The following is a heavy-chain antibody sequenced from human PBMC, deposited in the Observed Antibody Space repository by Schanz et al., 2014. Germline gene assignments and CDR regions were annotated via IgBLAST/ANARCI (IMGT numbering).Heavy chain of an antibody. J-gene: IGHJ4*02. D-gene: IGHD2-2*01. CDR1: GGSIDVSGYY. CDR2: IYHSGNT. V-gene: IGHV4-31*03. Sequence: QVQLQESGPRLVKPSQTLSLTCTVSGGSIDVSGYYWSWIRQQPGKALEWIGYIYHSGNTYFKPSLQSRLAMSVDTSKNQFSLKLSSVTAADTAVYYCARSRSSTRSDYWGQGTLVTVSS. CDR3: ARSRSSTRSDY.